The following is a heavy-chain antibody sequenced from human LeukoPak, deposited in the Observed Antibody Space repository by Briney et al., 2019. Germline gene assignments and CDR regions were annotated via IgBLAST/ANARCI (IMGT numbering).Heavy chain of an antibody. V-gene: IGHV4-38-2*02. CDR3: ARQTGSGLFTLP. CDR1: GYSISSGYY. CDR2: IDHSGST. Sequence: PSETLSLTCTVSGYSISSGYYWGWIRQPPGKGLEWTGSIDHSGSTYYNPSLKSRITISVDTSKNQFSLKLSSVTAADTAMYYCARQTGSGLFTLPGGQGTLVTVSS. D-gene: IGHD3/OR15-3a*01. J-gene: IGHJ4*02.